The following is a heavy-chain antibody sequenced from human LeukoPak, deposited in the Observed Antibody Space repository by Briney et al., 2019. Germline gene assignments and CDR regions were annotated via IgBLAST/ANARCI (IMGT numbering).Heavy chain of an antibody. J-gene: IGHJ4*02. Sequence: GGSLRLSCAASGFTFSNAWMSWVRQAPGKGLEWVGRIKSNTDGGTTDYAAPVKGRFTISRDDSKNTLYLQMNSLKTEDTAVYYCLTTRGDYWGQGTLVAVSS. CDR2: IKSNTDGGTT. CDR1: GFTFSNAW. V-gene: IGHV3-15*01. CDR3: LTTRGDY. D-gene: IGHD4/OR15-4a*01.